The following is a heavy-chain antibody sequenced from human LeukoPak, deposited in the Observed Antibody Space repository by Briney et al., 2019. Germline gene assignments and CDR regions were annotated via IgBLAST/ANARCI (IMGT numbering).Heavy chain of an antibody. J-gene: IGHJ4*02. CDR2: ISSSSSYI. D-gene: IGHD3-10*01. CDR1: GFTFSSYS. V-gene: IGHV3-21*01. Sequence: GGSLRLSCAASGFTFSSYSINWVRQAPGKGLEWVSSISSSSSYIYYADSVKGRFTISRDNAKNSLYLQMNSLRAEDTAVYYCARDPVLLWFGAFDYWGQGTLVTVSS. CDR3: ARDPVLLWFGAFDY.